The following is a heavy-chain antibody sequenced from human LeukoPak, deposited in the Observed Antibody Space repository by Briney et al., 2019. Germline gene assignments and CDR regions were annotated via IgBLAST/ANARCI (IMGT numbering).Heavy chain of an antibody. Sequence: SETLSLTCTVSGGSISGYYWSWIRQPPAQGLQWIAYIHSNGYTNYNPSLKSRVTISVDTSKNQFSLKVTSVTAADTAMYYCTKREGPMSGSYDYFDPWGQGTVVTVS. CDR3: TKREGPMSGSYDYFDP. CDR2: IHSNGYT. J-gene: IGHJ5*02. D-gene: IGHD1-26*01. CDR1: GGSISGYY. V-gene: IGHV4-4*09.